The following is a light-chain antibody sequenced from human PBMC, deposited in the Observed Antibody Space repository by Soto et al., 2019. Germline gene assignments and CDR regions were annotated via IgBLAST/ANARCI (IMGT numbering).Light chain of an antibody. CDR1: QSVSIY. CDR3: QQGVYRLT. Sequence: EIVLTQSPATLSLSTGERATLSCRASQSVSIYLAWYQQRPGQTPRLLIYDASNRVTGIPARFSGSGSRTDFTLTISSVGPEDFAVYYCQQGVYRLTFGGGTNLEI. V-gene: IGKV3-11*01. J-gene: IGKJ4*01. CDR2: DAS.